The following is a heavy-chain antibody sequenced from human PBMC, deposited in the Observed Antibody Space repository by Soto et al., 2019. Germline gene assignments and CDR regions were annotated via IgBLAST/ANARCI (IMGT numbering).Heavy chain of an antibody. CDR2: IYTSGAT. V-gene: IGHV4-4*07. J-gene: IGHJ4*02. CDR3: ARAGIQLSYAFDY. CDR1: GSSFSNFY. D-gene: IGHD1-1*01. Sequence: SETLSLTCSVSGSSFSNFYWSWIRQPAGKGLEWIGRIYTSGATSYNPSLKSRVTMSVDTSQTQMSLNLRSVTAADTAVYYCARAGIQLSYAFDYWGQGILVTVSS.